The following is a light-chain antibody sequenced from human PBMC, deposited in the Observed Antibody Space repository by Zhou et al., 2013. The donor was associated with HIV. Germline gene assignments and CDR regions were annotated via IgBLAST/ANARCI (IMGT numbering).Light chain of an antibody. J-gene: IGKJ4*01. CDR1: QSISTY. CDR2: DAS. V-gene: IGKV3-11*01. Sequence: ESELTQSPATLSLSPGERATLSCRASQSISTYLAWYQQKAGQAPRLLLYDASKRATGVPARFSGSGSGTEFILTISSLQPEDFAVYYCQQYDNWPPLTFGGGTRVEIK. CDR3: QQYDNWPPLT.